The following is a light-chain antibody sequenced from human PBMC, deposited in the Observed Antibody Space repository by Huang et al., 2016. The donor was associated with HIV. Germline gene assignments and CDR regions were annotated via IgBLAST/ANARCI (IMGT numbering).Light chain of an antibody. V-gene: IGKV1-NL1*01. CDR2: AAS. CDR3: QQYYSTLRT. CDR1: QGISNS. J-gene: IGKJ1*01. Sequence: DIQMTQSPSSLSASVGDRVTITCRASQGISNSLAWYQQKPGKAPKLLLYAASRLENGVPSRFSGSGSGTDYTLTISSLQPEDFATYYCQQYYSTLRTFGQGTKVEIK.